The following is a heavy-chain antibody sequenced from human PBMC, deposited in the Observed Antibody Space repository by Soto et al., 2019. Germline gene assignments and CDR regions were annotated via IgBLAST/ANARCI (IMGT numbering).Heavy chain of an antibody. J-gene: IGHJ4*02. CDR3: ARDARYCSGGSCPFDY. CDR2: ISYDGSNK. CDR1: GFTFSSYA. V-gene: IGHV3-30-3*01. Sequence: PGGSLRLSCAASGFTFSSYAMHWARQAPGKGLEWVAVISYDGSNKYYADSVKGRFTISRDNSKNTLYLQMNSLRAEDTAVYYCARDARYCSGGSCPFDYWGQGTLVTVS. D-gene: IGHD2-15*01.